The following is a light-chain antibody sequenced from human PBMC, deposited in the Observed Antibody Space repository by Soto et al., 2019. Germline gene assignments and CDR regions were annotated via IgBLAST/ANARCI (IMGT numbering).Light chain of an antibody. CDR3: QQYNNWPIT. Sequence: VLPQSPGTLSFHRVESTTLSFRASQSVSSGLARYQQKPGQAPRLLIYAASTRATDIPARFSGSGSGTEFTLTINSLQSEDFAIYFCQQYNNWPITFGQGTRLEI. V-gene: IGKV3-15*01. CDR1: QSVSSG. J-gene: IGKJ5*01. CDR2: AAS.